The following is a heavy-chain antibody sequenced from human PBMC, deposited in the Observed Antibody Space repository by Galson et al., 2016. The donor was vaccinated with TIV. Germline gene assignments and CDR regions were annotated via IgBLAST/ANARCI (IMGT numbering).Heavy chain of an antibody. D-gene: IGHD3-16*01. V-gene: IGHV3-11*06. Sequence: SLRLSCAASGFTFSDYYMSWIRRAPGKGLEWISYIRSSGSYTNYADSVRGRFTISRDNAKNSLYLQMNSLRAEDTAVYYCARAEYMFGGVFWFDPWGQGTLVTVSS. J-gene: IGHJ5*02. CDR2: IRSSGSYT. CDR1: GFTFSDYY. CDR3: ARAEYMFGGVFWFDP.